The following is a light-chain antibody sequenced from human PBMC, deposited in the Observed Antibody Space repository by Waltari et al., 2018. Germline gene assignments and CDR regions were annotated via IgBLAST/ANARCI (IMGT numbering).Light chain of an antibody. CDR2: AAS. CDR1: QSISTS. V-gene: IGKV1-39*01. Sequence: DIQMTQSPSSLSASVGDRVTITCRASQSISTSLNWYQHKPGKAPNLLIYAASTLQSGVPSRFRGSGSGTGFTLTISSLQPEDFATYYCQQSYNTPLTFGGGTKVEMK. J-gene: IGKJ4*01. CDR3: QQSYNTPLT.